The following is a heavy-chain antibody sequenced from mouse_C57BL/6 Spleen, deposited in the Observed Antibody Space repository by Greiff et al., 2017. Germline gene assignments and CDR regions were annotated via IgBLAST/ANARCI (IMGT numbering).Heavy chain of an antibody. D-gene: IGHD1-1*01. CDR2: ISSGGSYT. Sequence: EVMLVESGGDLVKPGGSLKLSCAASGFTFSSYGMSWVRQTPDKRLEWVATISSGGSYTYYPDSVKGRFTISRDNAKNTLYLQMRRLKSEDTAMYDCAREDYYGSSTYWYFDVWGTGTTVTVSS. CDR1: GFTFSSYG. V-gene: IGHV5-6*01. J-gene: IGHJ1*03. CDR3: AREDYYGSSTYWYFDV.